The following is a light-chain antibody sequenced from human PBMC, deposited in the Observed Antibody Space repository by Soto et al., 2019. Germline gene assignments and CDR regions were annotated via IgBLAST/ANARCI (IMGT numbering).Light chain of an antibody. J-gene: IGKJ4*01. V-gene: IGKV1-12*01. CDR3: QQASSLPLA. CDR1: QLISSW. Sequence: IQITQSPSSVSASVGDTVTITCRASQLISSWLAWYQQKPGKAPKLLIYAASNLQSGVPSRCSGSESGTDFTLTISSLQPEDFATYFCQQASSLPLAFGGETKVEI. CDR2: AAS.